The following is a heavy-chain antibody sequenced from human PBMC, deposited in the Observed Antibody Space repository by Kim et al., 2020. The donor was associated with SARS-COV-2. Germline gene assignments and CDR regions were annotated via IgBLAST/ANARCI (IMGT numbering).Heavy chain of an antibody. V-gene: IGHV3-74*01. D-gene: IGHD6-19*01. Sequence: DSVKGRFTSSRDNAKNTLYLQMNSLRAEDTAVYYCERKGSGWYDGAGDDYWGQGTLVTVSS. J-gene: IGHJ4*02. CDR3: ERKGSGWYDGAGDDY.